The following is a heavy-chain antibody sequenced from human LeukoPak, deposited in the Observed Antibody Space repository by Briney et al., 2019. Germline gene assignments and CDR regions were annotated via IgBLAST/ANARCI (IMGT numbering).Heavy chain of an antibody. D-gene: IGHD4-17*01. J-gene: IGHJ4*02. V-gene: IGHV5-51*01. CDR1: GYSFNNFW. Sequence: GEPLKISCRGSGYSFNNFWIGLVRPLPGKRLEFMGIIYPGDSDTRYNPSFQGLVAISADKSISTAYLQWSSLKASDSAMYYCARLRTYGAYALNYWGQGTLVTVSS. CDR3: ARLRTYGAYALNY. CDR2: IYPGDSDT.